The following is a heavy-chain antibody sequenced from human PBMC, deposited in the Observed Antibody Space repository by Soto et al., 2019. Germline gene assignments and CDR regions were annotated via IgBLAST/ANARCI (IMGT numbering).Heavy chain of an antibody. D-gene: IGHD4-4*01. Sequence: GGSLRLSCVASGLPVAGSYMAWVRQAPGKGLEWASVIYNDGTTYYSQSVEGRFTISRDTSKNTLYLQMDRLRDEDTAVYYCARVVMTTVPASYYYGMDVWGQGTTVTVSS. V-gene: IGHV3-53*01. CDR1: GLPVAGSY. CDR3: ARVVMTTVPASYYYGMDV. J-gene: IGHJ6*02. CDR2: IYNDGTT.